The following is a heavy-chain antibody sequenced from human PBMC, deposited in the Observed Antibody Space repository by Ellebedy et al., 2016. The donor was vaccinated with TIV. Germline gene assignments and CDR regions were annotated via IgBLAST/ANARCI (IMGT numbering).Heavy chain of an antibody. J-gene: IGHJ4*02. D-gene: IGHD1-14*01. CDR3: ARDRFGIPLRYTDY. Sequence: GGSLRLSCAASGFTFSSFAMHWVRQAPGKGLEWVANIKQDGSEKYYVDSVKGRFTISRDNAKNSLYLQMNSLRAEDTAVYYCARDRFGIPLRYTDYWGQGTQVVVSA. CDR1: GFTFSSFA. V-gene: IGHV3-7*03. CDR2: IKQDGSEK.